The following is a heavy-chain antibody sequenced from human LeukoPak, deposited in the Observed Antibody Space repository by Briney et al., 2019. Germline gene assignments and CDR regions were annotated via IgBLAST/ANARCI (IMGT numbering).Heavy chain of an antibody. CDR3: ARRYCSGGSCYSYWYFDL. D-gene: IGHD2-15*01. CDR2: ISANGGGT. V-gene: IGHV3-23*01. Sequence: GGSLRLSCAASGFTFSNYAMSWVRQAPGKGLEWVSAISANGGGTYYADSVKGRFTISRDNAKNSLYLQMNSLRAEDTAVYYCARRYCSGGSCYSYWYFDLWGRGTLVTVSS. J-gene: IGHJ2*01. CDR1: GFTFSNYA.